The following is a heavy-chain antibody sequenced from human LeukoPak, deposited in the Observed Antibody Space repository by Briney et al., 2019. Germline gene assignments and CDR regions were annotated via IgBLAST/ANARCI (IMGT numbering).Heavy chain of an antibody. J-gene: IGHJ5*02. V-gene: IGHV4-34*01. CDR2: INHSGST. Sequence: PSETLSLTCAVYGGSFSGYYWSWIRQPPGKGLEWIGEINHSGSTNYNPSLKSRVTISVDTSKNQFSLKLSSVTAADTAVYYCARGWQPGVVVVAATRGGWFDPWGQGTLVAVSS. D-gene: IGHD2-15*01. CDR1: GGSFSGYY. CDR3: ARGWQPGVVVVAATRGGWFDP.